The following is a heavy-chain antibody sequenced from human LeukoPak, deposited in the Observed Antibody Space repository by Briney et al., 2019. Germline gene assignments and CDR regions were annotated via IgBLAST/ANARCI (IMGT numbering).Heavy chain of an antibody. CDR2: INHSGST. D-gene: IGHD3-10*01. V-gene: IGHV4-34*01. CDR1: GGSISGYY. Sequence: SETLSLTCTVSGGSISGYYWSWIRQPPGKGLEWIGEINHSGSTNYNPSLKSRVTISVDTSKNQFSLKLSSVTAADTAVYYCARAPEVTMVRGKPTGAVKMDVWGQGTTVTVSS. CDR3: ARAPEVTMVRGKPTGAVKMDV. J-gene: IGHJ6*02.